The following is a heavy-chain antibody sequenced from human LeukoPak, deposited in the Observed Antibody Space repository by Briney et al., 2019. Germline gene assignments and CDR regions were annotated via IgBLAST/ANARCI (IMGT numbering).Heavy chain of an antibody. Sequence: GESLKISFKGSGXSFTSHWIGWVRQMPGKGLEWMGIIYPGDSNTRYSPSFQGQVTISADKSISTAYLQWSSLKASDTAMYYCARRYCSGGTCYYFDSWGQGTLVTVST. CDR2: IYPGDSNT. CDR1: GXSFTSHW. J-gene: IGHJ4*02. V-gene: IGHV5-51*01. D-gene: IGHD2-15*01. CDR3: ARRYCSGGTCYYFDS.